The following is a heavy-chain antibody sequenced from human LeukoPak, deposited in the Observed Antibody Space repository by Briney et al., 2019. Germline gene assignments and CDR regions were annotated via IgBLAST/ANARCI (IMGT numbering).Heavy chain of an antibody. D-gene: IGHD3-22*01. CDR2: ISYDGSNK. J-gene: IGHJ4*02. Sequence: GGSLRLSGAASGFTFSSYGMHWVRQAPGKGLEWVAVISYDGSNKYYADSVKGRFTISRDNSKNTLYLQMNSLRAEDTAVYYCAKEGSYYYDSSGYYPPYFDYWGQGTLVTVSS. CDR1: GFTFSSYG. V-gene: IGHV3-30*18. CDR3: AKEGSYYYDSSGYYPPYFDY.